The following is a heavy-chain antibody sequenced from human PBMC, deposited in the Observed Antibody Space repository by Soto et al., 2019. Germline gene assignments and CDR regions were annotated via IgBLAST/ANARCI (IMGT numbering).Heavy chain of an antibody. Sequence: EVQLVESGGGLVKPGGSLRLSCAASGFTFSSYSMNWVRQAPGKGLEWVSSISSSSSYIYYADSVKGRFTISRDNANNSLYLQMNSLRAEDTAVNYCARDVYSSSRYFDYWGQGTLVTVSS. D-gene: IGHD6-6*01. V-gene: IGHV3-21*01. CDR3: ARDVYSSSRYFDY. J-gene: IGHJ4*02. CDR2: ISSSSSYI. CDR1: GFTFSSYS.